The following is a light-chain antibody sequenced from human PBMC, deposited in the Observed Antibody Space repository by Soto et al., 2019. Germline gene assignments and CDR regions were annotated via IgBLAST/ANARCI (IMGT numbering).Light chain of an antibody. Sequence: IVLTQAPVTLSLSAGARATLCCRAGQSVSSSYLAWYQQKPGQAPRLLIYGASSRATGIPDRFSGSGSGTDFTLTISRMEPEDFAVYYCQQYGSSPLTFGGGTKVDIK. CDR3: QQYGSSPLT. CDR2: GAS. J-gene: IGKJ4*01. CDR1: QSVSSSY. V-gene: IGKV3-20*01.